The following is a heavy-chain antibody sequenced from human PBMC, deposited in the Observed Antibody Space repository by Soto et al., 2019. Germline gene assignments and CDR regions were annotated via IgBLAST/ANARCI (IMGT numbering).Heavy chain of an antibody. V-gene: IGHV1-69*02. Sequence: QVQLVQSGAEVKKPGSSVKVSCKASGGTFSSYTISWVRQAPGQGLEWMGRIIPILGIANYAQKFQGRVTITADKSTSTAYMELSSLRSEDTAVYYCARPRGYSGYDFWFDPWGQGTLVTVSS. CDR3: ARPRGYSGYDFWFDP. CDR2: IIPILGIA. CDR1: GGTFSSYT. J-gene: IGHJ5*02. D-gene: IGHD5-12*01.